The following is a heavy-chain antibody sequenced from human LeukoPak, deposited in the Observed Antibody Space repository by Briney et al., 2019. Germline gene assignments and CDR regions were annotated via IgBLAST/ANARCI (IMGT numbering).Heavy chain of an antibody. Sequence: GGSLRLSCAASGFTFSSYGMHWVRQAPGKGLEWVAVIWFDGSDKYYADSVKGRFTISRDNSKNTLYLQMNSLRAEDTAMYYCARDGYSGYDFYFDYWGQGSLVTVSS. CDR1: GFTFSSYG. CDR3: ARDGYSGYDFYFDY. V-gene: IGHV3-33*01. CDR2: IWFDGSDK. J-gene: IGHJ4*02. D-gene: IGHD5-12*01.